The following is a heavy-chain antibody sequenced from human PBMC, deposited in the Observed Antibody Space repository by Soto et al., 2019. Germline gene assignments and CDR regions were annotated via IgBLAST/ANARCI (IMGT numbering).Heavy chain of an antibody. Sequence: PSETLSLTCTVSGGSISSGDYYWSWIRQPPGKGLEWIGYIYYSGSTYYNPSLKSRVTISVDTSKNQFSLKLSSVTAADTAVYYCARGARYCRGGSCYDDDFDIWGQGTMVT. CDR1: GGSISSGDYY. CDR2: IYYSGST. CDR3: ARGARYCRGGSCYDDDFDI. J-gene: IGHJ3*02. D-gene: IGHD2-15*01. V-gene: IGHV4-30-4*01.